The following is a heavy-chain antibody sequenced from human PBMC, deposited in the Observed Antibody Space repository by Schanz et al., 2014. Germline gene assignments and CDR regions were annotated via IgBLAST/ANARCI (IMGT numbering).Heavy chain of an antibody. Sequence: EVQLLESGGGLVQPGGSLRLSCAASGFTFSSYAMSWVRQAPGKGLEWISFINTGSNYINYADSVKGRFTISRDNTKNSLFLQLNSLRADDTAVYYCAKDAPYPFDLWGRGTLITVSS. V-gene: IGHV3-21*04. CDR2: INTGSNYI. CDR1: GFTFSSYA. J-gene: IGHJ2*01. CDR3: AKDAPYPFDL.